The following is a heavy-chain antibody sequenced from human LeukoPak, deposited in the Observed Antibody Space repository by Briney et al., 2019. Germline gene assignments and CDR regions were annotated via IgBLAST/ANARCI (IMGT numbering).Heavy chain of an antibody. V-gene: IGHV4-34*01. D-gene: IGHD3-16*01. CDR1: GGSFSGYY. J-gene: IGHJ6*03. Sequence: PSETLSLTCAVYGGSFSGYYWSWIRQPPGKGLEWIGEINHSGSTNYNPSLKSRVTISVDTSKNQFSLKLSSVTAADTAVYYCARLNAGGYYMDVWGKGTTVTVSS. CDR2: INHSGST. CDR3: ARLNAGGYYMDV.